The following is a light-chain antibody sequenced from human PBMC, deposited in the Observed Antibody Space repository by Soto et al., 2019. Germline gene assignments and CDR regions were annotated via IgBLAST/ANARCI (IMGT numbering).Light chain of an antibody. CDR2: EGT. V-gene: IGLV2-14*01. CDR1: SSDVGGYNY. J-gene: IGLJ2*01. Sequence: SALTQPASVSGSPGQSITISCTGTSSDVGGYNYVSWFQQHPGKAPKLMIFEGTNRPSGVSNRFSGSKSGNTASLTISGLQAEDEAIYFCSSSTNTNTLVIFGGGTKLTVL. CDR3: SSSTNTNTLVI.